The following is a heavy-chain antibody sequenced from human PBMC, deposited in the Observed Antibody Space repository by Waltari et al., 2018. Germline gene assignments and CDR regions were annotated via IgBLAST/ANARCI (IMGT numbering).Heavy chain of an antibody. V-gene: IGHV4-59*08. D-gene: IGHD3-22*01. CDR3: ARLPSKFCDSIGWGFFDQ. J-gene: IGHJ4*02. Sequence: RQAQGKGLDSIAYPRNTEATNGNPSLQSRVTISTVTSKKQFSLGLTAVTAEDTAVYYCARLPSKFCDSIGWGFFDQWGQGILVTVSS. CDR2: PRNTEAT.